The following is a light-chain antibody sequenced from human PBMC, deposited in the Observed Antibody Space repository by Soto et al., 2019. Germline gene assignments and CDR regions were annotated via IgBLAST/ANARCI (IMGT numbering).Light chain of an antibody. J-gene: IGKJ1*01. V-gene: IGKV1-39*01. Sequence: MQMSQAPSTLSASVVALVTITCRASKNINTWVAWYQQKPGKAPKLLIYAASGLHSGVPSQFSGSGSGTDFTLTISSLQPEDFATYYCQQSYVTPWTFGQGTKVDI. CDR3: QQSYVTPWT. CDR2: AAS. CDR1: KNINTW.